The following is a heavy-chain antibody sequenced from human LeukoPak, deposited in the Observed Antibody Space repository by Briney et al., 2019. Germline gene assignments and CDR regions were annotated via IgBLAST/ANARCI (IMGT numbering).Heavy chain of an antibody. CDR3: ARDPGSGYYSDYYYYGMDV. CDR2: INTNTGNP. Sequence: ASVKVSCKASEYTFTSYAMNWVRQAPGQGLEWMGWINTNTGNPTYAQGFTGRFVFSLDTSVSTAYLQISSLKAEDTAVYYCARDPGSGYYSDYYYYGMDVWGQGTTVTVSS. V-gene: IGHV7-4-1*02. CDR1: EYTFTSYA. J-gene: IGHJ6*02. D-gene: IGHD3-22*01.